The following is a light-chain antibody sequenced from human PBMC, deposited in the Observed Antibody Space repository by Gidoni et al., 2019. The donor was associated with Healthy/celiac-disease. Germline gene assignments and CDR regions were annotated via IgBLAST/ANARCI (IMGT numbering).Light chain of an antibody. Sequence: DIQLTQSPSTLSASEGDRVTITCRASQSISSWLAWYQQKPGKAPKLLIYKASSLESGVPSRFSGSGSGTEFTLTISSLQPDDFATYYCQQYNSYSCSFGQGTKLEIK. CDR3: QQYNSYSCS. CDR2: KAS. V-gene: IGKV1-5*03. J-gene: IGKJ2*04. CDR1: QSISSW.